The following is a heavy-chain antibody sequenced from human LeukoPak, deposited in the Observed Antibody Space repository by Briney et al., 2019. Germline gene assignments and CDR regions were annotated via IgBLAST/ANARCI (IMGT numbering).Heavy chain of an antibody. CDR3: AICSSTRTHAFDI. CDR2: IYHSGST. D-gene: IGHD2-2*01. J-gene: IGHJ3*02. Sequence: SETLSLTCAVSGYSISSGYYWGWIRQPPGKGLEWIGSIYHSGSTYYNPSLKSRVTISVDTPKNQFSLKLSSVTAADTAVYYCAICSSTRTHAFDIWGQGTMVTVSS. CDR1: GYSISSGYY. V-gene: IGHV4-38-2*01.